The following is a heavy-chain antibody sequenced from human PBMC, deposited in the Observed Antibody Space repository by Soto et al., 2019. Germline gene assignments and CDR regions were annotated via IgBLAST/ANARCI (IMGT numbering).Heavy chain of an antibody. CDR1: GFTFSDSA. CDR3: AAGHYDFSSGPEGMDL. V-gene: IGHV1-58*01. Sequence: QKQLVQSGPEVKKPGTSVKVSCEASGFTFSDSAVQWVRQARGQRLEWIGWIVVGSGNINYAQKVQERVTITRDMSTTTAYMELSSPRVEDTAVYYCAAGHYDFSSGPEGMDLWGQGTTVTVSS. D-gene: IGHD3-3*01. J-gene: IGHJ6*02. CDR2: IVVGSGNI.